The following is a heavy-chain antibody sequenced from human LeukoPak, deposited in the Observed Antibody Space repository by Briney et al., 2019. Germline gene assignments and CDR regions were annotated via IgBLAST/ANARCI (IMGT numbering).Heavy chain of an antibody. V-gene: IGHV3-48*02. CDR2: ISRGSTTT. CDR3: ARGRGLTLSYHYFDY. J-gene: IGHJ4*02. Sequence: GGSLRLSCAASGFTFSPLGMNWVRQAPGRGLEWVSYISRGSTTTYYADSVKGRFTISRDNAKNSLYLQLNSLRDEDTAVYYCARGRGLTLSYHYFDYWGQGTLVTVFS. CDR1: GFTFSPLG. D-gene: IGHD3-10*01.